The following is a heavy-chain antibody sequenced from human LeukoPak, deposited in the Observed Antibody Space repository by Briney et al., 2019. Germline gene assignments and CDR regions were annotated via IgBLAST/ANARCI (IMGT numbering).Heavy chain of an antibody. D-gene: IGHD6-13*01. CDR3: AKDLHCSSWPLCYYYGMDV. J-gene: IGHJ6*02. CDR1: GFTFSSEW. Sequence: GSLRLSCAASGFTFSSEWMHWVRQAPGRGLVWISHINSDGGSTHYGDSVKGRFTISRDNSKNTLYLQMNSLRAEDTAVYYCAKDLHCSSWPLCYYYGMDVWGQGTTVTVSS. V-gene: IGHV3-74*01. CDR2: INSDGGST.